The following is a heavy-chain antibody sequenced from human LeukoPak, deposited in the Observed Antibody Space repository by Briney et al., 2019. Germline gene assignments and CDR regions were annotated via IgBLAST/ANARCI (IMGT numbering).Heavy chain of an antibody. D-gene: IGHD6-19*01. J-gene: IGHJ4*02. Sequence: ASVKVSCKASGYTFTGYYMHWVRQAPGQGLEWRGWINPNSGGTNYAQKFQGWVTMTRDTSISTAYMELSRLRSDDTAVYYCARGLYVAGEEFNYWGQGTLVTVSS. CDR1: GYTFTGYY. V-gene: IGHV1-2*04. CDR2: INPNSGGT. CDR3: ARGLYVAGEEFNY.